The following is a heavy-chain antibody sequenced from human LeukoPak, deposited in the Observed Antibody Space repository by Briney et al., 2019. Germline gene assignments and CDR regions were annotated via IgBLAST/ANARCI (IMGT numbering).Heavy chain of an antibody. CDR2: INPKDGGT. J-gene: IGHJ4*02. V-gene: IGHV1-2*02. Sequence: GASVKVSCKTSGYTFTANYIHWVRQAPGQGLEWMGWINPKDGGTSYAQSFQGRFTMTWDTSISTAYMELYSLTSNDTAVYYCARDHPATAYWGQGTLLTVSP. D-gene: IGHD2-15*01. CDR3: ARDHPATAY. CDR1: GYTFTANY.